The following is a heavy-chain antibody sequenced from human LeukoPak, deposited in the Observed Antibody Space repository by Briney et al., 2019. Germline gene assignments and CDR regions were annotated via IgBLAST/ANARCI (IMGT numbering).Heavy chain of an antibody. V-gene: IGHV3-30*02. Sequence: GGSLRLSCAASGFTFTSHGMHWVRQAPGKGLEWVAYISSDGGNKQYADSVKGRFTISRDNSKNTLYLQMNSLRAEDTAVYYCAKGPKPLDYYDSSGNAWGQGTLVTVSS. D-gene: IGHD3-22*01. CDR2: ISSDGGNK. CDR1: GFTFTSHG. J-gene: IGHJ4*02. CDR3: AKGPKPLDYYDSSGNA.